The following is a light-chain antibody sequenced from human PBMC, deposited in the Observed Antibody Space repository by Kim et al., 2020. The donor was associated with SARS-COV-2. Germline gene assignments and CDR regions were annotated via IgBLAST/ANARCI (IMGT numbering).Light chain of an antibody. CDR1: QAINNF. CDR2: DAS. J-gene: IGKJ2*01. CDR3: QQYDNTPPYI. Sequence: SSRSASEGDRVTITCQGSQAINNFINWYQLKPGKAPKLLIYDASNLETGVPSRFSGSGSGTFFTLSIASLQPEDVATYYCQQYDNTPPYIFGQGTKLE. V-gene: IGKV1-33*01.